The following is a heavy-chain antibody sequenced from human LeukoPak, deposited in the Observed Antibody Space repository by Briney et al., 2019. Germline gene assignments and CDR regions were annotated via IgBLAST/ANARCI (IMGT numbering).Heavy chain of an antibody. Sequence: SETLSLTCTVSGDSVTNYYWHWIRQPAGRGLEWIGRFYTSGTTNSNPSLKSRVTMSLDRSKNQISLKLTSVTAADTAIYYCAHLVGGHCSGSSCHDALDFWGPGTRVTVSS. D-gene: IGHD2-15*01. J-gene: IGHJ3*01. CDR1: GDSVTNYY. CDR2: FYTSGTT. V-gene: IGHV4-4*07. CDR3: AHLVGGHCSGSSCHDALDF.